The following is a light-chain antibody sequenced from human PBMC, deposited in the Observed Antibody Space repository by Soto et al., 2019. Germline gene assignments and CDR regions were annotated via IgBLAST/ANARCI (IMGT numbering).Light chain of an antibody. CDR2: DAS. CDR1: QSVTSY. CDR3: QQRSSWPIT. Sequence: EIVLTQSPATLSFSPGERATLSCRASQSVTSYLAWYQQRPGQAPRLLMYDASRRATGIPARFSGSGSGADFTLTISTLEPEDFAVYYCQQRSSWPITFGQGTRLEIK. J-gene: IGKJ5*01. V-gene: IGKV3-11*01.